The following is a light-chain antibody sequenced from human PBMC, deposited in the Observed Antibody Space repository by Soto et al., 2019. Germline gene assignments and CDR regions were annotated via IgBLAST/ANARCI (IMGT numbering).Light chain of an antibody. CDR2: YDN. CDR3: QVWDTSNDHVI. Sequence: SYELTQPPSVSVAPGKTARITCGGHTTGSESVHWYQQKPGQAPVLVMFYDNDRPSGIPERFSGSKSGKTAPLTIRSVEAGDEADYYCQVWDTSNDHVIFGGGTKLTVL. V-gene: IGLV3-21*04. J-gene: IGLJ2*01. CDR1: TTGSES.